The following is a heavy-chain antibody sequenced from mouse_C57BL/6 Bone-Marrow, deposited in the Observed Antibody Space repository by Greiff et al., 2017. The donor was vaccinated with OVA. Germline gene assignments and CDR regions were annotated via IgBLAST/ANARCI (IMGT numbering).Heavy chain of an antibody. CDR3: ASPAYLLFAY. CDR1: GYTFTSYW. V-gene: IGHV1-64*01. Sequence: QVQLQQPGAELVKPGASVKLSCKASGYTFTSYWMHWVKQRPGQGLEWIGMIHPNRGSTNYNEKFKSKATLTVDKSSSTAYMQLSSLTSEDSAVYYCASPAYLLFAYWGQGTLVTVSA. CDR2: IHPNRGST. D-gene: IGHD2-10*01. J-gene: IGHJ3*01.